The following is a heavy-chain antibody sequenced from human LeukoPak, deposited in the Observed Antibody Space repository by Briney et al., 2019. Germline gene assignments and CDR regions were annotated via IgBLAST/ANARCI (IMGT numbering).Heavy chain of an antibody. J-gene: IGHJ4*02. V-gene: IGHV3-21*01. Sequence: GGSLRLSCAASGFTFSSYSMNWVRQAPGKGLEWVSSISSSSSYIYYADSMKGRFTISRDTAKKSLYLQMNSLRAEDTAVCYCARGRGRGYSGYDYFWGQGTLVTVSS. CDR3: ARGRGRGYSGYDYF. CDR2: ISSSSSYI. D-gene: IGHD5-12*01. CDR1: GFTFSSYS.